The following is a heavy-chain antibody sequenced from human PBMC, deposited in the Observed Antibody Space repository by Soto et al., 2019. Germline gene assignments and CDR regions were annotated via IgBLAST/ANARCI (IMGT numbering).Heavy chain of an antibody. CDR3: ARGVSTIASAFDY. V-gene: IGHV4-34*01. CDR2: INHSGST. D-gene: IGHD2-21*01. Sequence: SETLSLTCAVYGGSFSGYYWSWIRQPPGKGLEWIGEINHSGSTNYNPSLKSRVTISVDTSKNQFSLKLSSVTAADTAVYYCARGVSTIASAFDYWGQGTLVTVSS. CDR1: GGSFSGYY. J-gene: IGHJ4*02.